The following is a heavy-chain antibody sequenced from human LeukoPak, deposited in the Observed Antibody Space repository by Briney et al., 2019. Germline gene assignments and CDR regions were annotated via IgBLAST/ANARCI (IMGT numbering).Heavy chain of an antibody. D-gene: IGHD3-16*01. V-gene: IGHV1-2*02. Sequence: ASVKVSCKASGYKFTDNYMHWVRQAPGQGLEFMGWINPDSGFTNYAQKFKGRVTMTRDTSISTAYLEVRSLTSDDTAVYYCAPTAEAYTSWWKVWGQGTLVTVSS. CDR2: INPDSGFT. J-gene: IGHJ4*02. CDR3: APTAEAYTSWWKV. CDR1: GYKFTDNY.